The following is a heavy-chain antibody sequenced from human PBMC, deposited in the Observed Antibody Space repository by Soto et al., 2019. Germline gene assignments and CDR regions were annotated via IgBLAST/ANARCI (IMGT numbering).Heavy chain of an antibody. Sequence: PSETLSLTCAVSGVSSSGYYWSWIRQPPGKGLEWVGEVNHSGTTHYSPSLKSRVTISVDTSRNQFSLRLTSVTAADTAIYYCAFGNTFYYYYMDVWGKGTTVTVSS. CDR1: GVSSSGYY. J-gene: IGHJ6*03. V-gene: IGHV4-34*01. CDR2: VNHSGTT. CDR3: AFGNTFYYYYMDV. D-gene: IGHD2-2*02.